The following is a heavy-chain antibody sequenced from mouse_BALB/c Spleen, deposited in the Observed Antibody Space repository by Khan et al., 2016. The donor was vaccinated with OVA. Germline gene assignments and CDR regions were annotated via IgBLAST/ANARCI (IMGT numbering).Heavy chain of an antibody. D-gene: IGHD2-1*01. J-gene: IGHJ4*01. CDR3: ARDGNRYSYAMDY. Sequence: VQLQQSGPGLVNPSQSLSLTCTVTGYSITSDYAWNWIRQFPGNKLEWMGYINYSGSTNYNPALKSRISITRDTSKNQFFLQLNSVTTEDTATYYCARDGNRYSYAMDYWGQGTSVTVSS. CDR2: INYSGST. CDR1: GYSITSDYA. V-gene: IGHV3-2*02.